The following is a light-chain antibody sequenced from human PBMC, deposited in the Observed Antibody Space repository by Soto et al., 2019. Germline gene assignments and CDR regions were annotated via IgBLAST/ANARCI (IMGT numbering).Light chain of an antibody. Sequence: DIQMTQSPSTLSASVGDRVTITCRASQSISSWLAWYQQKPGKAPKLLIYDASSLESVVPSRFSGSGSGTEFTLTISSLQPDDLATYYCQHYNSYPFSFGQGPKLEIK. CDR3: QHYNSYPFS. J-gene: IGKJ2*01. CDR2: DAS. CDR1: QSISSW. V-gene: IGKV1-5*01.